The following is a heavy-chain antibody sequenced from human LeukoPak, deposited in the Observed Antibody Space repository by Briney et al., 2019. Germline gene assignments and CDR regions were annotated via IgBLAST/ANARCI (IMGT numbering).Heavy chain of an antibody. V-gene: IGHV4-4*07. D-gene: IGHD2-15*01. CDR1: GGSISSYY. CDR3: AAWRVGRRYFYFDY. J-gene: IGHJ4*02. CDR2: IYTSGST. Sequence: SETLSLTCTVSGGSISSYYWSWIRQPAGKGLEWIGRIYTSGSTNYNPSLKSRVTMSVDTSKNQFSLKLSSVTAADTAVYYCAAWRVGRRYFYFDYWGQGTLVTVSS.